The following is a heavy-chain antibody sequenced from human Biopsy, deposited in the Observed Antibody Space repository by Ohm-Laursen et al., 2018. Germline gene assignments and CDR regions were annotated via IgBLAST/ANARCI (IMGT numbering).Heavy chain of an antibody. V-gene: IGHV1-46*01. J-gene: IGHJ4*02. D-gene: IGHD6-19*01. Sequence: ASVKVSCKASGGTFINYAISWVRQAPGQGLEWMGMINPSGSTTSYPQIFQGRVTMTRDTSKSTVYMELGSLRSADTAVYFCARNTGWYGDLYYFDYWGQGTLVTVSS. CDR1: GGTFINYA. CDR3: ARNTGWYGDLYYFDY. CDR2: INPSGSTT.